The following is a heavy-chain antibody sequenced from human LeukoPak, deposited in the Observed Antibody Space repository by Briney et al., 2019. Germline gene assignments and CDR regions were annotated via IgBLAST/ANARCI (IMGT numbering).Heavy chain of an antibody. CDR2: SSSSGSTI. CDR1: GFTFSGFE. Sequence: GGSLRLSYAASGFTFSGFEMNWVRQAPGKGLEWVSYSSSSGSTIYYADSVKGRFTVSRDNAKNSLYLQMNSLRAEDTAVYYCARDPGHCSSTSCYKFFDYWGQGTLVTVSS. CDR3: ARDPGHCSSTSCYKFFDY. V-gene: IGHV3-48*03. J-gene: IGHJ4*02. D-gene: IGHD2-2*02.